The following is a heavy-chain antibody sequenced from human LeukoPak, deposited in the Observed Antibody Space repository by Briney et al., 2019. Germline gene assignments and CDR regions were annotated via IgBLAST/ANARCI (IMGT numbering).Heavy chain of an antibody. J-gene: IGHJ4*02. Sequence: SETLSLTCTVSGGSISSYYWSWIRQPPGKGLEWIGYIYYSGSTNYNPSLKSRVTISVDTSKNQFSLKLSSVTAADTAVYYCARGPRRGGYFDYWGQGTLVTVSS. D-gene: IGHD3-10*01. V-gene: IGHV4-59*01. CDR2: IYYSGST. CDR1: GGSISSYY. CDR3: ARGPRRGGYFDY.